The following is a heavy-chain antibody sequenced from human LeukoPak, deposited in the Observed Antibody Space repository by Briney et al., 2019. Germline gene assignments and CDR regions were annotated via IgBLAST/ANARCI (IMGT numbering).Heavy chain of an antibody. D-gene: IGHD5-12*01. CDR2: ISWNSGSI. V-gene: IGHV3-9*01. CDR1: GFTFDDYA. Sequence: GGSLRLSCAASGFTFDDYAMHWVRQAPGKGLEWVSGISWNSGSIGYADSVKGRFTISRDNSKNTLYLQMNSLRAEDTAVYYCAKDRGYIVATITYDYWGQGTLVTVSS. J-gene: IGHJ4*02. CDR3: AKDRGYIVATITYDY.